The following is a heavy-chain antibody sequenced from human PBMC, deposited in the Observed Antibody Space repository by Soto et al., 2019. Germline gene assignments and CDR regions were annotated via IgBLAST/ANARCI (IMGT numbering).Heavy chain of an antibody. CDR3: VKDGSSGWPYYYGLDV. D-gene: IGHD6-19*01. V-gene: IGHV3-30*18. CDR1: GFTFSSYG. Sequence: QVQLVESGGGGVQPGRSLRLSCAASGFTFSSYGIHWVRQAPGKGLEWVAGISYDGRNKYYADSVKGRFAISRDNSRNTLYLQMSSLRAEDTAVYYCVKDGSSGWPYYYGLDVWGQGTTVPVSS. J-gene: IGHJ6*02. CDR2: ISYDGRNK.